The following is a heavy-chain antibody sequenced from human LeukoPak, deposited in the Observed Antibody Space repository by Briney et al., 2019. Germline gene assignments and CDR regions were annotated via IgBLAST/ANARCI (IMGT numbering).Heavy chain of an antibody. D-gene: IGHD3-3*01. CDR3: ARSYYDFWTRGSVNNYFDY. Sequence: SETLSLTCTVSGGSISSSSYYWGWIRQPPGKGLEWIGSIYYSGSTYYNPSLKSRVTISVDTSKHQFSLKLSSVTAADTAVYYCARSYYDFWTRGSVNNYFDYWGQGTLVTVSS. CDR1: GGSISSSSYY. CDR2: IYYSGST. V-gene: IGHV4-39*01. J-gene: IGHJ4*02.